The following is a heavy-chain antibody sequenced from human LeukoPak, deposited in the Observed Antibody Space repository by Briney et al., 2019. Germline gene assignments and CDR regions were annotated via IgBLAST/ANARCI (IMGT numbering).Heavy chain of an antibody. CDR3: ASLYYGDYISYFDY. V-gene: IGHV4-30-2*01. Sequence: SQTLSLTCAVSGGSLNSGSYSWSWIRQPPGKGLEWIGFTHHTGSSSHNPSLKSRVTISLEAYNNQFSLRLSSVTAADTAVYYCASLYYGDYISYFDYWGQEIMVSVSS. J-gene: IGHJ4*02. CDR2: THHTGSS. D-gene: IGHD4-17*01. CDR1: GGSLNSGSYS.